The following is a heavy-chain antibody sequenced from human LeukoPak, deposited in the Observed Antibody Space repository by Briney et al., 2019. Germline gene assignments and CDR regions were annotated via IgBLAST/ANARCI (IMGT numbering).Heavy chain of an antibody. D-gene: IGHD3-3*01. CDR1: GYTFTGYY. Sequence: ASVKVPCKASGYTFTGYYMHWVRQAPGQGLEWMGRINPNCGGTNYAQKFQGRVTMTRDTSISTAYLELGRLRSHDTAVYDCARCPGGVIHYYYYYMDGWGKGTTVSVSS. V-gene: IGHV1-2*06. CDR3: ARCPGGVIHYYYYYMDG. J-gene: IGHJ6*03. CDR2: INPNCGGT.